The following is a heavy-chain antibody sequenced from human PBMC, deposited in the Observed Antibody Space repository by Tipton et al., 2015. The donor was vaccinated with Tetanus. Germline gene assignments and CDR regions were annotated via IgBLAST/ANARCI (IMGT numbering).Heavy chain of an antibody. CDR3: ARGRLGRDYGMDV. CDR2: ISGSGGST. J-gene: IGHJ6*02. CDR1: GFTFSSYA. V-gene: IGHV3-23*01. D-gene: IGHD7-27*01. Sequence: GSLRLSCAASGFTFSSYAMSWVRQAPGKGLECISTISGSGGSTYYADSVKGRFTISRDNSKNTLFLQMSSLRAEDTAVYYCARGRLGRDYGMDVWGQGTTVTVSS.